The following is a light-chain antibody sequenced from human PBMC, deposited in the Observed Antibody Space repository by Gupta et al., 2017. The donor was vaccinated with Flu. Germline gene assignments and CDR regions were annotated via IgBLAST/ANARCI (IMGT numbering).Light chain of an antibody. V-gene: IGLV3-1*01. CDR1: ELEYKS. CDR3: QAWDSNSWL. CDR2: QNN. J-gene: IGLJ3*02. Sequence: SYALIQTPSVSVSPGKTATITCSGDELEYKSIFCYQQRPVHSPVLVIYQNNEPPSGIPERLSGSKSGNAATLTISGTQTTDDSDYYCQAWDSNSWLFGGGTKLTFL.